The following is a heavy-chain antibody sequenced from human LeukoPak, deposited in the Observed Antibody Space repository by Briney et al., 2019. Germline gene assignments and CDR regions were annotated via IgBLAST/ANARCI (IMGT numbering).Heavy chain of an antibody. CDR3: ARGPEGYYYYYYMDV. V-gene: IGHV1-2*02. CDR2: INLNSGGT. J-gene: IGHJ6*03. CDR1: GYTFTGYY. Sequence: ASVKVSCKASGYTFTGYYMHWVRQAPGQGHGWMGWINLNSGGTNYAQKFQGRVTMTRDTSISTAYMELSRLRSDDTAVYYCARGPEGYYYYYYMDVWGKGTTVTVSS.